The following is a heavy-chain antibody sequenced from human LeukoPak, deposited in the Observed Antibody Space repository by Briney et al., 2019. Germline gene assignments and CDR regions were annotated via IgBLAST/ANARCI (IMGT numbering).Heavy chain of an antibody. Sequence: GGSLRLSCAASGFTVSSNYMSWVRQAPGKGLKWVSVIHSGGSTYYADSVKGRFTISRDNSKNTLYLQMSSLRAEDTAVYYCAREGMAVPGTLDYWGQGTLVTVSS. CDR2: IHSGGST. V-gene: IGHV3-66*01. CDR1: GFTVSSNY. CDR3: AREGMAVPGTLDY. D-gene: IGHD6-19*01. J-gene: IGHJ4*02.